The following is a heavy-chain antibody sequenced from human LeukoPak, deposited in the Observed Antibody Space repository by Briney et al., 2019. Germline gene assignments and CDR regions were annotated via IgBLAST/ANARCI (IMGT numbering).Heavy chain of an antibody. V-gene: IGHV4-39*01. CDR2: INHSGST. CDR3: ARHLGIAAAGGYFDY. Sequence: PSETLSLTCTVSGGSVSSSSYYWGWIRQPPGEGLEWIGEINHSGSTNYNPSLKSRVTISVDTSKNQFSLKLSSVTAADTAVYYCARHLGIAAAGGYFDYWGQGTLVTVSS. D-gene: IGHD6-13*01. CDR1: GGSVSSSSYY. J-gene: IGHJ4*02.